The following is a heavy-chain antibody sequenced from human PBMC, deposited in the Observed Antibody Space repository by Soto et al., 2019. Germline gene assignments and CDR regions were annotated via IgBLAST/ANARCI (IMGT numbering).Heavy chain of an antibody. CDR1: GFTFSSYA. D-gene: IGHD2-8*01. J-gene: IGHJ4*02. Sequence: EVQLLESGGGLVQPGGSLRLSCVASGFTFSSYAMSWVRQAPGRGLEWVSAISGSGGRTYYEDSVKGRFTISRANHKNTLFLHIHRVRAEDTAVYYCAKERPSKDLVLMVYATDRTLDYWGQGTMVTVSS. CDR3: AKERPSKDLVLMVYATDRTLDY. CDR2: ISGSGGRT. V-gene: IGHV3-23*01.